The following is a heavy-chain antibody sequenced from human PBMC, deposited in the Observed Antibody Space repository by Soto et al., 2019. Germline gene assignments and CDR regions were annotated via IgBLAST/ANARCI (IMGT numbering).Heavy chain of an antibody. Sequence: QVQLVESGGGVVQPGGSLRLSCAASGFTFSNYGMHWVRQAPGKGLEWVAVISYDGSNKYYADSVKGRFTISRDNSKNTLYLHMNSLTTEDTAVYYCARDWVWFGAHPIDYWGQGTLVTVSS. V-gene: IGHV3-30*03. CDR1: GFTFSNYG. D-gene: IGHD3-10*01. CDR2: ISYDGSNK. CDR3: ARDWVWFGAHPIDY. J-gene: IGHJ4*02.